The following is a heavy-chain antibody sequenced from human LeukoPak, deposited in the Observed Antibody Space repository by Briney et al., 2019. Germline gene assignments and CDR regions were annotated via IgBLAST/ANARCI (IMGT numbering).Heavy chain of an antibody. CDR1: GGSFSGYY. Sequence: SETLSLTCAVYGGSFSGYYWSWIRQPPGKGLEWIGEINHSGSTNYNPSLKSRVTISVDTSKNQFSLTLTSVTAADTAVYYCARGRAATGTPYPFDYWGQGTQVTVSS. CDR3: ARGRAATGTPYPFDY. J-gene: IGHJ4*02. D-gene: IGHD6-13*01. V-gene: IGHV4-34*01. CDR2: INHSGST.